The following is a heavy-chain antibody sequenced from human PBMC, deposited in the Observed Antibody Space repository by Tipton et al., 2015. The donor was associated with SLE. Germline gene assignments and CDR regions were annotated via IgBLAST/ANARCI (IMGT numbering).Heavy chain of an antibody. CDR2: IYYIGTT. CDR1: GGSFTTYY. CDR3: AREGRGNDPGFYGMDV. Sequence: TLSLTCTVSGGSFTTYYWSWIRQPPGKGLEWIGHIYYIGTTSYNPSLESRVSISIDTSKNQFSLKLRSVTAADTAVYYCAREGRGNDPGFYGMDVWGQGTTVTVSS. V-gene: IGHV4-59*01. J-gene: IGHJ6*02. D-gene: IGHD1-1*01.